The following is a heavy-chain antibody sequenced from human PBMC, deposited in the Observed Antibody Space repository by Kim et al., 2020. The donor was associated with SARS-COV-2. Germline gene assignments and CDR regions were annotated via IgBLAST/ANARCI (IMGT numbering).Heavy chain of an antibody. J-gene: IGHJ6*02. Sequence: THTDTLKGQFNISRDNAKNTLYLEMNRLRAEDTAVYYCARDAYHGVDVWGQGTKVTVSS. V-gene: IGHV3-74*01. CDR3: ARDAYHGVDV.